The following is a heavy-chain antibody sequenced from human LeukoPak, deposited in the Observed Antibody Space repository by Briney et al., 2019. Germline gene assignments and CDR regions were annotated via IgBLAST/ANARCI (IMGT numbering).Heavy chain of an antibody. J-gene: IGHJ4*02. CDR2: ISGSGGST. CDR1: GFTFSDYA. V-gene: IGHV3-23*01. Sequence: PGGSLRLSCAASGFTFSDYAMTWVRQDPGKGLEWISTISGSGGSTYYADSVKGRFTISRDNSKSALYLQMNSLRAEDTAIYYCARDSLPMAVTGPFDHWGQGALVTVSS. D-gene: IGHD6-19*01. CDR3: ARDSLPMAVTGPFDH.